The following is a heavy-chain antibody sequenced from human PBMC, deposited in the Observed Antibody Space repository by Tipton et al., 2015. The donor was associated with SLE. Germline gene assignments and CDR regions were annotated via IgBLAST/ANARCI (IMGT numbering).Heavy chain of an antibody. V-gene: IGHV4-59*04. CDR1: GFTFSSYS. CDR2: SYNSGST. CDR3: ASLPRITIFGVAGYSMDV. D-gene: IGHD3-3*01. Sequence: LRLSCAASGFTFSSYSMNWIRQPPGKGLEWIGTSYNSGSTYYNASLKSRVTISVDTSKNQFSLKLSSVSAADTAVYYCASLPRITIFGVAGYSMDVWGQGTTVTVSS. J-gene: IGHJ6*02.